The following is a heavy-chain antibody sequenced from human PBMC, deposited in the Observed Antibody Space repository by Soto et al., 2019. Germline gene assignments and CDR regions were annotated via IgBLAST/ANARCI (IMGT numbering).Heavy chain of an antibody. CDR1: GYTFTGYY. J-gene: IGHJ4*02. Sequence: GASVKVSCKASGYTFTGYYMHWVRQAPGQGLEWMGWINPKSGGTDYAQKFQGRVTMTRDTSSSAAYMELSSLRSDDTAVYYCAKANSGDDDEFDYWGQGTKVTVYS. CDR3: AKANSGDDDEFDY. D-gene: IGHD5-12*01. CDR2: INPKSGGT. V-gene: IGHV1-2*02.